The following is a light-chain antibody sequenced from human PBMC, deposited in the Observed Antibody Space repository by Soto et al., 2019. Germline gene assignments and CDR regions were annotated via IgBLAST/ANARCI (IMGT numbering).Light chain of an antibody. CDR2: AAS. CDR1: QDISNY. Sequence: DIQMTQSPPSLSASVGDRVTITCRASQDISNYLAWYQQRPGQVPRLLIYAASTLQSGVPSRFSGSGSGTDFTLTISSLLPEDAATYYCQNLDSAAFTFGPGTKWTSN. CDR3: QNLDSAAFT. J-gene: IGKJ3*01. V-gene: IGKV1-27*01.